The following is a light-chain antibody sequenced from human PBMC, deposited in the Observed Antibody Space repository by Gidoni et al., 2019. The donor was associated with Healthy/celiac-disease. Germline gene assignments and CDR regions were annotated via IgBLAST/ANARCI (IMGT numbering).Light chain of an antibody. CDR1: SGINVGTYK. Sequence: QAVLTQPSSLSASPGASASLTCTLRSGINVGTYKVWWYQQRPGSPPQYLLNYKSDSDKHQGSGVPSRFSGSKDASANAGILLISGLQSEDEADYYCMIWHTSAWVFGGGTKLTVL. CDR3: MIWHTSAWV. V-gene: IGLV5-45*03. CDR2: YKSDSDK. J-gene: IGLJ3*02.